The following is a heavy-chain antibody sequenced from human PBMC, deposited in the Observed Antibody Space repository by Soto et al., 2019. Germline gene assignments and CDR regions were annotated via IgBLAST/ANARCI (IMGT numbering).Heavy chain of an antibody. J-gene: IGHJ6*02. Sequence: PGGSLKLSCASSGFTFSSYAMSWLRQAPGKGLEWVSAISGSGGSTYYADSVKGRVTLSRDNSKNTLYLQMNSLRAEDTAVYYCAKDLSVQPEWYYYSYGMAVWGQGITVTVPS. CDR3: AKDLSVQPEWYYYSYGMAV. V-gene: IGHV3-23*01. CDR1: GFTFSSYA. CDR2: ISGSGGST. D-gene: IGHD1-1*01.